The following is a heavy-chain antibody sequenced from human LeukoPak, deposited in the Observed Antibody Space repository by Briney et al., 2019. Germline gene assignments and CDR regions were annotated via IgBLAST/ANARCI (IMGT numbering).Heavy chain of an antibody. J-gene: IGHJ4*02. Sequence: KTSETLSLTCTVSGGSISSYYWSWIRQPPGKGLEWIGYIYYSGSTNYNPSLKSRVTISVDTSKNQFSLKLSSVTAADTAVYYCARDIPFDYWGQGTLVTVSS. CDR2: IYYSGST. CDR3: ARDIPFDY. V-gene: IGHV4-59*01. CDR1: GGSISSYY.